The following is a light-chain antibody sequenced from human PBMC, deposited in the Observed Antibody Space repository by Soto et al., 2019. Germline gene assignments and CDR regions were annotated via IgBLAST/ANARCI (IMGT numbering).Light chain of an antibody. CDR1: SSDVGGYNY. Sequence: SVVTQPASVSGSPGQSITISCTGTSSDVGGYNYVSWYQHHPGKAPKLTIFDVSNRPSGVSNRFSGSKSGNTASLTISGLQPEDEADYYCSSYTTSNTRQIVFGTGTKVTVL. CDR2: DVS. J-gene: IGLJ1*01. CDR3: SSYTTSNTRQIV. V-gene: IGLV2-14*03.